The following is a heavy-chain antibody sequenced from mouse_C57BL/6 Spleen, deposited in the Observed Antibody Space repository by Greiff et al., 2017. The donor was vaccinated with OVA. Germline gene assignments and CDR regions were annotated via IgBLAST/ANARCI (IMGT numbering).Heavy chain of an antibody. CDR1: GYTFTSYW. D-gene: IGHD1-1*01. Sequence: QVQLQQSGAELVKPGASVKLSCKASGYTFTSYWMHWVKQRPGQGLEWIGMIHPNSGSTNYNEKFKSKATLTVDKSSSTAYMQLSSLTSEDSAVYYCARNYGSQYFDVWGTGTTVTVSS. CDR3: ARNYGSQYFDV. CDR2: IHPNSGST. J-gene: IGHJ1*03. V-gene: IGHV1-64*01.